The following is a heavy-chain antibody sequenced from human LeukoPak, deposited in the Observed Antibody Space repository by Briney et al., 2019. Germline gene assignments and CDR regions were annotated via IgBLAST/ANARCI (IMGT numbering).Heavy chain of an antibody. V-gene: IGHV1-69*01. Sequence: ASVKVSCKASGGTFSSYAISWVRQAPGQGLEWMGGIISIFGTANYAQKFQGRVTITADESTSTAYMELSSLRSEDTAVYYCARVTYYYDSSGYYYPMDYWGQGTLVTVSS. J-gene: IGHJ4*02. D-gene: IGHD3-22*01. CDR1: GGTFSSYA. CDR3: ARVTYYYDSSGYYYPMDY. CDR2: IISIFGTA.